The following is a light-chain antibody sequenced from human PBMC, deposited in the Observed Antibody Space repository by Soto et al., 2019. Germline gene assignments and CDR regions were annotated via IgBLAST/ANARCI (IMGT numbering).Light chain of an antibody. Sequence: DIQMTQSPSSVAASVGDRVTITCRASQAVSSWLTWYQQKPGKAPKFLIYAASSLQSGVPSRFSGSGSGTDFTLTISSLQPDDFATYYCQQASSFPPTFGQGTKLVIK. J-gene: IGKJ2*01. V-gene: IGKV1D-12*01. CDR3: QQASSFPPT. CDR2: AAS. CDR1: QAVSSW.